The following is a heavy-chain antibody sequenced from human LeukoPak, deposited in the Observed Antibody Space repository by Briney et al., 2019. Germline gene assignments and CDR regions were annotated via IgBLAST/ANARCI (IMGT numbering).Heavy chain of an antibody. V-gene: IGHV4-59*08. D-gene: IGHD3-22*01. J-gene: IGHJ3*02. CDR3: ARRPTYYYDSSGYSNAFDI. Sequence: SGTLSLTCTVSGGSISSYYWSWIRQPPGKGLEWIGYIFNSGSTNYNPSLKSRVTISVDTSKNQFSLKLSSVTAADTAVYYCARRPTYYYDSSGYSNAFDIWGQGTMVTVSS. CDR2: IFNSGST. CDR1: GGSISSYY.